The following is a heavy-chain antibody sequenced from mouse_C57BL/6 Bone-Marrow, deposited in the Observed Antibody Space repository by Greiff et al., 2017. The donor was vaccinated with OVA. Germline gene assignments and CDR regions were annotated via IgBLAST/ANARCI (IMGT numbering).Heavy chain of an antibody. CDR3: ARQITFAY. Sequence: DVMLVESGGGLVQPGGSLKLSCAASGFTFSDYYMYWVRQTPEKRLEWVAYISNGGGSTYYPDTVKGRFTISRDNAKNTLYLQMSRLKSEDTAMYYCARQITFAYWGQGTLVTVSA. J-gene: IGHJ3*01. V-gene: IGHV5-12*01. CDR2: ISNGGGST. D-gene: IGHD2-4*01. CDR1: GFTFSDYY.